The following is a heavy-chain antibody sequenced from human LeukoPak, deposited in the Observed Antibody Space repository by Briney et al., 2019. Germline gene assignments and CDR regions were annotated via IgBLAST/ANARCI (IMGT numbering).Heavy chain of an antibody. Sequence: GGSLRLSCAASGFTFSDYYMSWIRQAPGKGLEWVSYISSSGSTIYYADSVEGRFTISRDNAKNSLYLQMNSLRAEDTAVYYCARGLIYDFWGGYYYGMDVWGQGTTVTVSS. CDR3: ARGLIYDFWGGYYYGMDV. D-gene: IGHD3-3*01. CDR2: ISSSGSTI. V-gene: IGHV3-11*01. J-gene: IGHJ6*02. CDR1: GFTFSDYY.